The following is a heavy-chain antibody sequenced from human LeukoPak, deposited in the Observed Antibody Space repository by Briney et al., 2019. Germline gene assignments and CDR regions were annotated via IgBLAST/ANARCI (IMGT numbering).Heavy chain of an antibody. V-gene: IGHV5-51*01. CDR3: ARSPDIGTTSNNWFDP. CDR1: GYSFTSYW. D-gene: IGHD1-1*01. J-gene: IGHJ5*02. Sequence: GESLKISCKGSGYSFTSYWIGWVRQMPGKGLEWMGIIYPGDSDTRYSPSFQGQVTISADKSISTAYLQWSSLKASDTAMYYCARSPDIGTTSNNWFDPWGQGTLVTVSS. CDR2: IYPGDSDT.